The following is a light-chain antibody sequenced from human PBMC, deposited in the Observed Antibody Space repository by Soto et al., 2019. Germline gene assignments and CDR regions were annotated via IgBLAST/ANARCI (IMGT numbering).Light chain of an antibody. CDR1: SSDVGGYNY. CDR3: SSYAGSNILYV. V-gene: IGLV2-8*01. Sequence: QSVLTQPPSASGSPGQSVTISCTGASSDVGGYNYVSWYQQHPGKAPQLVIYGVNKRASGVPDRFSGSKSGNTASLTVSGLQPEDEADSYCSSYAGSNILYVFGTGTKVTVL. CDR2: GVN. J-gene: IGLJ1*01.